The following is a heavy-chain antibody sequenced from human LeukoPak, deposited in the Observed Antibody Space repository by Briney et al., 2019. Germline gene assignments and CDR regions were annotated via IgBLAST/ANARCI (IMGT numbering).Heavy chain of an antibody. J-gene: IGHJ4*02. CDR1: GYTFTTYY. CDR3: ATETMVRETTVDY. V-gene: IGHV1-46*01. D-gene: IGHD3-10*01. Sequence: EASVKVSCKASGYTFTTYYMHWVRQAPGQGLEWMGIINPSGGSTSYAQKFQGRVAMTRDTSTSTVYMELSSLRSEDTAVYYCATETMVRETTVDYWGQGTLVTVSS. CDR2: INPSGGST.